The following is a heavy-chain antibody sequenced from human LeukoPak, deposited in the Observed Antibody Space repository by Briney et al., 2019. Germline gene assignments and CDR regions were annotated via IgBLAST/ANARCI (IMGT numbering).Heavy chain of an antibody. V-gene: IGHV4-39*07. CDR3: ARVGTTGTPRGYYHY. D-gene: IGHD1-1*01. J-gene: IGHJ4*02. CDR1: GGSISSSSYY. CDR2: IYYSGST. Sequence: PSETLSLTCTVSGGSISSSSYYWGWIRQPPGKGLEWIGSIYYSGSTYYNPSLKSRVTISVDTSKNQFSLKLSSVTAADTAVYYCARVGTTGTPRGYYHYWGQGTLVTVSS.